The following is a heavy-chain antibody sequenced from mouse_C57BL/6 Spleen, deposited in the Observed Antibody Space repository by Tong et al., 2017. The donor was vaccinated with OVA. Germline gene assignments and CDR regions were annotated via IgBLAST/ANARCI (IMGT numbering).Heavy chain of an antibody. CDR2: ISSGGSYT. CDR3: ARQPYGNYGYFDV. J-gene: IGHJ1*01. Sequence: EVQLQESGGDLVKPGGSLKLSCAASGFTFSSYGMSWVRQTPDKRLEWVATISSGGSYTYYPDSVKGRFTISRDNAKNTLYLQMSSLKSEEAAMYYCARQPYGNYGYFDVWGAGKTVTVSA. V-gene: IGHV5-6*01. CDR1: GFTFSSYG. D-gene: IGHD2-1*01.